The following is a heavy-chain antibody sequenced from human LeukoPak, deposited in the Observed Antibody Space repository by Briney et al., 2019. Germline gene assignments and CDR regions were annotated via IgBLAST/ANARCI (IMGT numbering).Heavy chain of an antibody. CDR1: GFTFSSYS. J-gene: IGHJ5*02. CDR3: APQTVWFDP. V-gene: IGHV3-21*04. Sequence: TGGSLRLSCAASGFTFSSYSMNWVRQAPGKGLEWVSSISSSSSYIYYADSVKGQFTISRDNAKNSLYLQMNSLRAEDTAVYYCAPQTVWFDPWGQGTLVTVSS. CDR2: ISSSSSYI. D-gene: IGHD4-17*01.